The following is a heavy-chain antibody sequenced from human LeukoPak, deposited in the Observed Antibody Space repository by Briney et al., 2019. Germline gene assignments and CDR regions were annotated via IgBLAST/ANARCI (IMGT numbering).Heavy chain of an antibody. J-gene: IGHJ4*02. V-gene: IGHV3-49*04. CDR1: GFTFSDYA. Sequence: GGSLRLSCSASGFTFSDYAMSWVRQAPGKELEWLGVIKSKGYGGTIEYAASVKGRFSISRDDARSIAYLQMNSLKTEDTAVYYCTRVGYWGQGILVTVSS. CDR3: TRVGY. CDR2: IKSKGYGGTI.